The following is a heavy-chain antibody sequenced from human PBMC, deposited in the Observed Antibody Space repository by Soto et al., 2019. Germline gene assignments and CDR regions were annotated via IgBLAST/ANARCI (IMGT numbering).Heavy chain of an antibody. V-gene: IGHV3-30*18. CDR1: GFTFSNYG. CDR2: ISYDGGNK. D-gene: IGHD2-2*01. Sequence: GGSLRLSCAASGFTFSNYGMHWVRQAPGKGLEWVSIISYDGGNKYYADSVKGRFTISRDNSKNTLSLQMNSLRAEDTAVYYCAKAVGYCSSSSCRDYYYYYGMDVWGQGTTVTVSS. CDR3: AKAVGYCSSSSCRDYYYYYGMDV. J-gene: IGHJ6*02.